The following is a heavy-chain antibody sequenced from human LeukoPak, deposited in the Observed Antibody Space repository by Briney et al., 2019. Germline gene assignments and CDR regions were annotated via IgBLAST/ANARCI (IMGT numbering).Heavy chain of an antibody. CDR1: GYTFTDFY. CDR3: ARDGDSPMVGFDY. J-gene: IGHJ4*02. Sequence: ASVKVSCKTSGYTFTDFYFYWLRQAPGQGLEWVGWIFPRNGDTNYAQKFQDRVTLTRDTSISTAYMELSRLTSDDTAIYYCARDGDSPMVGFDYWGQGTLVTVSS. D-gene: IGHD5-18*01. CDR2: IFPRNGDT. V-gene: IGHV1-2*02.